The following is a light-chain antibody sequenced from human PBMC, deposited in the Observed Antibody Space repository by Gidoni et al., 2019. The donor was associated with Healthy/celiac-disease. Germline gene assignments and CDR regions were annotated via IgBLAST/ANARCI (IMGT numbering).Light chain of an antibody. V-gene: IGLV2-23*01. CDR3: CSYAGSSTFWV. CDR1: SSDVGSYNL. Sequence: QSALTQPASVSGSPGQSLTISCTGTSSDVGSYNLVSWYQQHPGKAPKLMIYEGSKRPSGVSNRFSGSKSGNTASLTISGLQAEDEADYYCCSYAGSSTFWVFGGGTKLTVL. J-gene: IGLJ3*02. CDR2: EGS.